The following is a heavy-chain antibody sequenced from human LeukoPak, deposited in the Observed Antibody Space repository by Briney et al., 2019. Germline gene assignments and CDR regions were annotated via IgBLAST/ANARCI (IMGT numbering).Heavy chain of an antibody. J-gene: IGHJ4*02. D-gene: IGHD6-6*01. CDR1: GFTFSSYA. CDR2: ISYDGSNK. V-gene: IGHV3-30-3*01. CDR3: AKDLPYSSSPGRRQLDY. Sequence: GGSLRLFCAASGFTFSSYAMHWVRQAPGKGLEWVAVISYDGSNKYYADSVKGRFTISRDNSKNTLYLQMNSLRAEDTAVYYCAKDLPYSSSPGRRQLDYWGQGTLVTVPS.